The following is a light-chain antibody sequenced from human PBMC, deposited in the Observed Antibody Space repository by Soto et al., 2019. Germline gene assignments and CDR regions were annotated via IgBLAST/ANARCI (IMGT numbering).Light chain of an antibody. Sequence: QSVLTQPPSVSGAPGQRVTISCTGSSSNIGAGYDVHWYQQRPGTAPKLLIYGDSNRPSGVPDRFSGSNSGTSASLAITGLQAEDEADYYCQSYDSSLSGYVFGTGTKLTVL. CDR1: SSNIGAGYD. CDR2: GDS. J-gene: IGLJ1*01. V-gene: IGLV1-40*01. CDR3: QSYDSSLSGYV.